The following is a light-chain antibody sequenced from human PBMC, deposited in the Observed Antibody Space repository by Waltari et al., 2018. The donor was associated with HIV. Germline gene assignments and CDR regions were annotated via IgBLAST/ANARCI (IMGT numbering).Light chain of an antibody. CDR3: CSYVSEIVPCV. CDR1: SSDVGAYNL. J-gene: IGLJ3*02. V-gene: IGLV2-23*02. CDR2: DVS. Sequence: QTALTQPASVSGSPGQSITIPCTGTSSDVGAYNLVLWYTQHPGKAPRLIIYDVSERPAGVSNRFTGSKSGNTASLTISGLQAEDEADYYCCSYVSEIVPCVFGGGTKLTVL.